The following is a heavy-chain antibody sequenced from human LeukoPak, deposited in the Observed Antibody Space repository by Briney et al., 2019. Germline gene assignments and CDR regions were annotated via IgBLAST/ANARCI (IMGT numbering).Heavy chain of an antibody. CDR1: GFTFSSSP. Sequence: GSLRLSCAASGFTFSSSPMSWIRQPPGKGLERIGEINHSGSTNYNPSLKSRVTISVDTSKNQFSLKLSSVTAADTAVYYCARGGFNYYDSSGYDYWGQGTLVTVSS. J-gene: IGHJ4*02. V-gene: IGHV4-34*01. D-gene: IGHD3-22*01. CDR3: ARGGFNYYDSSGYDY. CDR2: INHSGST.